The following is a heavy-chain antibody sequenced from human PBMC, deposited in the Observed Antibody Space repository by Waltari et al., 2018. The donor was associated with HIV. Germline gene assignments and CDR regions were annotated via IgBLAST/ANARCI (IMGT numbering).Heavy chain of an antibody. CDR3: ARSFIVVVVAATAFDY. Sequence: QVQLVQSGAEVKKPGASVKVSCKASGYTFTGYYMHWVRKAPGQGLEWMGWINPHSGGTNYAQMFQGRVPMTRYTSISTAYMELSRLRSDDTAVYYCARSFIVVVVAATAFDYWGQGTLVTVSS. CDR2: INPHSGGT. J-gene: IGHJ4*02. V-gene: IGHV1-2*02. CDR1: GYTFTGYY. D-gene: IGHD2-15*01.